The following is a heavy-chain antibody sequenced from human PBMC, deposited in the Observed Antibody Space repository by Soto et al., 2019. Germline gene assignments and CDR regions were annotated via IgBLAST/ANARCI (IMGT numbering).Heavy chain of an antibody. CDR3: VRGGSNYAS. V-gene: IGHV3-7*01. D-gene: IGHD4-4*01. CDR1: GFTFSESW. J-gene: IGHJ5*02. CDR2: IKPDESEK. Sequence: EVQLVESGGGLVQPGGSLRLSCTASGFTFSESWMTWVRQAPGKGLEWVARIKPDESEKKYADSVKGRFSISGDNAKNSMYLQMDSLRGEDTAVYYCVRGGSNYASWGQGTLVTVSS.